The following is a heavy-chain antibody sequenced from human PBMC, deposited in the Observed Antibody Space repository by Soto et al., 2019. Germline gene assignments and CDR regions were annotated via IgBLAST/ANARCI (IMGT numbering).Heavy chain of an antibody. J-gene: IGHJ6*02. CDR3: VKDGDYDILTGYLTARYYYYGMDV. Sequence: GGSLRLSCSASGFTFSSYAMHLVRQAPGKGLEYVSAISSNGGSTYYADSVKGRFTISRDNSKNTLYLQMSSLRAEDTAVYYCVKDGDYDILTGYLTARYYYYGMDVWGQGTTVTVSS. CDR1: GFTFSSYA. CDR2: ISSNGGST. V-gene: IGHV3-64D*06. D-gene: IGHD3-9*01.